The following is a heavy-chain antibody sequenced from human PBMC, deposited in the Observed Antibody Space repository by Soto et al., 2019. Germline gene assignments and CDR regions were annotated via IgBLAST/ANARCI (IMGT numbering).Heavy chain of an antibody. Sequence: KASETLSLTCTVSGGSISSYYWSWVRQPAGKGLEWIGRIYTSGSTNYNPSLRSRVTMSADTSKNQFSLKLSSVTAADTAVYYCARDYVDYGDYLNWFDPWGQGTLVTVSS. J-gene: IGHJ5*02. CDR1: GGSISSYY. CDR2: IYTSGST. CDR3: ARDYVDYGDYLNWFDP. D-gene: IGHD4-17*01. V-gene: IGHV4-4*07.